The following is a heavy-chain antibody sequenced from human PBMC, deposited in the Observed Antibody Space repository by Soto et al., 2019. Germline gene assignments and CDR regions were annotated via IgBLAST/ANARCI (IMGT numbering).Heavy chain of an antibody. Sequence: GGSLRLSCAASGFTFSSYAMSWVRQAPGKGLEWVSAISGSGGSTYYADSVKGRFTISRDNSKNTLYLQMNSLRAEDTAVYYCAKDHRDFWSGYYTGYFDYWGQGTLVTVSS. CDR2: ISGSGGST. V-gene: IGHV3-23*01. CDR3: AKDHRDFWSGYYTGYFDY. J-gene: IGHJ4*02. CDR1: GFTFSSYA. D-gene: IGHD3-3*01.